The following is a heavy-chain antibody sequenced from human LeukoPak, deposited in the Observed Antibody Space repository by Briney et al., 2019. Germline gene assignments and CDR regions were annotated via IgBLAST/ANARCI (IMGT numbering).Heavy chain of an antibody. CDR2: IIPIFGTA. Sequence: SVKVSCKASGYTFTGYYMHWVRQAPGQGLEWMGGIIPIFGTANYAQKFQGRVTITADKSTSTAYMELSTLRSEDTAVYYCARSSGAYYYGSGTSDVWGKGTTVTVSS. CDR1: GYTFTGYY. J-gene: IGHJ6*04. CDR3: ARSSGAYYYGSGTSDV. D-gene: IGHD3-10*01. V-gene: IGHV1-69*06.